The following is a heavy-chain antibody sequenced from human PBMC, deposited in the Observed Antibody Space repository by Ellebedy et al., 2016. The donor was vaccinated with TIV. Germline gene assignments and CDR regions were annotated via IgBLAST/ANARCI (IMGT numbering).Heavy chain of an antibody. V-gene: IGHV3-7*01. CDR1: GFTFSSFW. D-gene: IGHD3-22*01. Sequence: GESLKISCVGSGFTFSSFWMSWVRQAPGKGLEWVAGIKQDGSERYYVDFVKGRFTISRDNAKNSMFLQMNSLRAEDTAVYFCARDFDSSGYYSYFDTWGQGTMVTVSS. CDR2: IKQDGSER. CDR3: ARDFDSSGYYSYFDT. J-gene: IGHJ3*02.